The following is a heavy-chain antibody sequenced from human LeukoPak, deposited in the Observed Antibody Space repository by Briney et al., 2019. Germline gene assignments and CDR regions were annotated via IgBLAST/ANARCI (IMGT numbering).Heavy chain of an antibody. CDR3: ARDQVYYGSGRHCDY. D-gene: IGHD3-10*01. Sequence: GASVKVSCKASGYTFTSYGVTWVRQAPGQGLEWMGWIIPYNGKTNYAQKLQGRVTMTTDTSTSTAYMELRSLRSDDTAVYYCARDQVYYGSGRHCDYWGQGTLVTVSS. CDR2: IIPYNGKT. CDR1: GYTFTSYG. V-gene: IGHV1-18*01. J-gene: IGHJ4*02.